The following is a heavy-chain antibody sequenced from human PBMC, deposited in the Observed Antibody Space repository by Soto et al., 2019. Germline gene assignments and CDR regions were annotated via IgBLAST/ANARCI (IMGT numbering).Heavy chain of an antibody. D-gene: IGHD3-9*01. J-gene: IGHJ4*02. CDR3: ARVGDILTGYHHYFDY. V-gene: IGHV3-7*05. CDR2: IKQDGSEK. Sequence: GGSLRLSCAASGFTFSSYWMSWVRQAPGKGLEWVANIKQDGSEKYYVDSVKGRFTISRDNAKNSLYLQMNSLRAEDTAVYYCARVGDILTGYHHYFDYWGQGTLVTVSS. CDR1: GFTFSSYW.